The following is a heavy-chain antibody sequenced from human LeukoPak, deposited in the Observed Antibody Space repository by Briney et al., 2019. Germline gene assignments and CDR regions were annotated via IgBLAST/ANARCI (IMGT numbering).Heavy chain of an antibody. J-gene: IGHJ4*02. Sequence: GASVKVSCKASGYTFTGYYIHWVRQAPGQGLEWMGWINPNGGGTNYAQNFQGRVTMTRDTSISTAYMELSRLRSDDTAIYYCARENNSGWYRKAAFDYWGQGNLVTVTS. CDR1: GYTFTGYY. CDR3: ARENNSGWYRKAAFDY. CDR2: INPNGGGT. D-gene: IGHD6-19*01. V-gene: IGHV1-2*02.